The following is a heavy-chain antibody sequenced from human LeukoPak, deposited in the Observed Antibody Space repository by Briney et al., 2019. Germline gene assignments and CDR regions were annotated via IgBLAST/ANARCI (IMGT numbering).Heavy chain of an antibody. V-gene: IGHV3-23*01. Sequence: GGTLRLSCAASGFTFSNYGMSWVRQAPGKGLEWVSVISDSGGSTCYADSVKGRFTISRDNSKNTLYLQMNSLRAEDTAVYYCAKDRGTSLCDAFDIWGQGTMVTVSS. J-gene: IGHJ3*02. CDR3: AKDRGTSLCDAFDI. CDR2: ISDSGGST. D-gene: IGHD6-25*01. CDR1: GFTFSNYG.